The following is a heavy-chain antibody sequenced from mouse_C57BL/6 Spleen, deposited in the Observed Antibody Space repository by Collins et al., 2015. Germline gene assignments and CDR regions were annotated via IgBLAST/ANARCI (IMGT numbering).Heavy chain of an antibody. V-gene: IGHV1-74*01. J-gene: IGHJ3*01. CDR2: IHPSDSDT. D-gene: IGHD1-1*01. CDR1: GYTFTSYW. Sequence: QVQLQQPGAELVKPGASVKVSCEASGYTFTSYWMHWVKQRPGQGLEWIGRIHPSDSDTNYNQKFKGKATLTVDKSSSTAYMQLSSLTSEDSAVYHCAIWDYYGSSPAYWGQGTLVTVSA. CDR3: AIWDYYGSSPAY.